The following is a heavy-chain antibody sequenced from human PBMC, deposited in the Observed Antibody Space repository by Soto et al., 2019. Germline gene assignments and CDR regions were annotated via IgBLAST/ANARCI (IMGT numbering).Heavy chain of an antibody. J-gene: IGHJ4*02. Sequence: QVQLVQSGAEVKKPGASVKVSCKASGYTFTSYGISWVRQAPGQGLEWMGWISAYNGNTNYAQKLQGRVTMTTDTSTSTAYMELRSLRSDDTAVYYCARDERGGDYCSSTSCYVPHFFDYWGQGTLVTVSS. D-gene: IGHD2-2*01. CDR1: GYTFTSYG. V-gene: IGHV1-18*01. CDR2: ISAYNGNT. CDR3: ARDERGGDYCSSTSCYVPHFFDY.